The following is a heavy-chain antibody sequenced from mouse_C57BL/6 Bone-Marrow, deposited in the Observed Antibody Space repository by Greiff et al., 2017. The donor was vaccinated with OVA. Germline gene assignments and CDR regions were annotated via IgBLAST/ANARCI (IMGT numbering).Heavy chain of an antibody. J-gene: IGHJ1*03. Sequence: VKLQQSGAELVKPGASVKLSCKASGYTFTSYWMHWVKQRPGQGLEWIGMIHPNSGSTNYNEKFKSKATLTVDKSSSTAYMQLSSLTSEDSAVYYCARFYDGYSGYWYFDVWGTGTTVTVSS. CDR1: GYTFTSYW. V-gene: IGHV1-64*01. CDR3: ARFYDGYSGYWYFDV. D-gene: IGHD2-3*01. CDR2: IHPNSGST.